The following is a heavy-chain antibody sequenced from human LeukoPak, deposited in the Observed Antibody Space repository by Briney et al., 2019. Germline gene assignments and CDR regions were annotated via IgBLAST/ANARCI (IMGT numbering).Heavy chain of an antibody. CDR1: GFTFSDFY. J-gene: IGHJ6*03. CDR3: ARSDCSSTSCYLYYYYYMDV. D-gene: IGHD2-2*01. CDR2: ISSSGSTI. V-gene: IGHV3-11*01. Sequence: PGGSLRLSCAASGFTFSDFYMSWIRQAPGKGLEWVSYISSSGSTIYYADSVKGRFTISRDNAKNSLYLQMNSLRAEDTAVYYCARSDCSSTSCYLYYYYYMDVWGKGTTVTISS.